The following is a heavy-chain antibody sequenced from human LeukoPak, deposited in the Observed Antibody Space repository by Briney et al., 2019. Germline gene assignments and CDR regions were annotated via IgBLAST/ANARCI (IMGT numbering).Heavy chain of an antibody. D-gene: IGHD5-24*01. CDR1: GFILSNYA. V-gene: IGHV3-13*01. CDR3: AGQSTPHGNFDY. Sequence: GGSLRLSCAASGFILSNYAMHWVGHPAGQGLDWVSAPGTAGDTFYPGSVKGRFTISRDNAKKSLFLQMSSLRAEDTAIYYCAGQSTPHGNFDYWGQGTLVTVSS. CDR2: PGTAGDT. J-gene: IGHJ4*02.